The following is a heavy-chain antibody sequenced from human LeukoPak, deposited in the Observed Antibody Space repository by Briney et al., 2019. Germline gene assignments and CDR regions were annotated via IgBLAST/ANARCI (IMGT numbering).Heavy chain of an antibody. Sequence: GGSLRLSCAASGFTFSSYWMHWVRQAPGKGLLWVSRINSDGSSTSYADSVKGRFTISRDNAKNTLYLQMNSLRAEDTAVYYCARDIVVGPAANPLDRYCYLWGRGTLVTVSS. CDR1: GFTFSSYW. V-gene: IGHV3-74*01. CDR2: INSDGSST. CDR3: ARDIVVGPAANPLDRYCYL. D-gene: IGHD2-2*01. J-gene: IGHJ2*01.